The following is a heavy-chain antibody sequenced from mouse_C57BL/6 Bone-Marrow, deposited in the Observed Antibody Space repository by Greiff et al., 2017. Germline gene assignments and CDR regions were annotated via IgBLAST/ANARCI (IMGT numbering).Heavy chain of an antibody. Sequence: EVMLVESRGGLVKPGGSLKLSCAASGFTFSSYAMSWVRQTPGKRLEWVATISDGGSYTYYPDNVKGRFTISRDTAKNNLYLPMSHLKSEDTAMYYCARERGYDYYAMDYWGQGTSLTVAS. J-gene: IGHJ4*01. CDR1: GFTFSSYA. CDR3: ARERGYDYYAMDY. V-gene: IGHV5-4*01. CDR2: ISDGGSYT.